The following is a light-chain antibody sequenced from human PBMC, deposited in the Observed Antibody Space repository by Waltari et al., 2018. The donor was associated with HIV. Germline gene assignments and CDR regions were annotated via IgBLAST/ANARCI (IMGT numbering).Light chain of an antibody. CDR3: QQTYSAPQM. CDR1: QSISRY. CDR2: SAS. J-gene: IGKJ1*01. Sequence: DFQMNQSPSSLSASVGDRVTITCWASQSISRYLNGYQQKPGKAPKLRIYSASSLQLGVPSRFSGSPSGTYFTLTISSLQPEDFATYYGQQTYSAPQMFGQGTKLEIK. V-gene: IGKV1-39*01.